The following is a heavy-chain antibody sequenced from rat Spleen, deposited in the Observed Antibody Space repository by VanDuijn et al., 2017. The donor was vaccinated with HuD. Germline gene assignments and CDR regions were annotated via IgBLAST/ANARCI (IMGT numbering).Heavy chain of an antibody. D-gene: IGHD1-12*03. V-gene: IGHV2-1*01. J-gene: IGHJ2*01. Sequence: QVQLKESGPGLVQPSQTLSLTCTVSGFSLTSNSVSWVRQPPGKGLEGMGVIWSGGSTDYNSALKSRLSISRDTSKNQVFLKVNSLQTDDTGTYYCARHDYYFDYWGQGVMVTVSS. CDR2: IWSGGST. CDR1: GFSLTSNS. CDR3: ARHDYYFDY.